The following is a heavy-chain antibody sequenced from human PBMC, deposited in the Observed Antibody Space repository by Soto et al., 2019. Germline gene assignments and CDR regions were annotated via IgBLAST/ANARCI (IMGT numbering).Heavy chain of an antibody. V-gene: IGHV4-61*01. J-gene: IGHJ6*02. Sequence: SETLSLTCTVSGGSVSTGSYDWSGIRQPPGKGLEWIGKIFFTGSAHYNPSLRNRVTMSVDTSKDQFSLTLPSVTAADTAVYYCARDGHGMDVWGQGTTVTVSS. CDR2: IFFTGSA. CDR1: GGSVSTGSYD. CDR3: ARDGHGMDV.